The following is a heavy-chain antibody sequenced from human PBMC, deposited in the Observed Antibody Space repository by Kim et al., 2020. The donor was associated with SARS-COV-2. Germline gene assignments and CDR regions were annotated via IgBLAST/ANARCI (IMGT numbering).Heavy chain of an antibody. Sequence: GGSLRLSCAASGFTFSSYAMHWVRQAPGKGLEWVAVISYDGSNKYYADSVKGRFTISRDNSKNTLYLQMNSLRAEDTAVYYCARGGFCSGGSCYKSSAYYYYYGMDVWGQGTTVTVSS. D-gene: IGHD2-15*01. V-gene: IGHV3-30*04. CDR2: ISYDGSNK. CDR1: GFTFSSYA. CDR3: ARGGFCSGGSCYKSSAYYYYYGMDV. J-gene: IGHJ6*02.